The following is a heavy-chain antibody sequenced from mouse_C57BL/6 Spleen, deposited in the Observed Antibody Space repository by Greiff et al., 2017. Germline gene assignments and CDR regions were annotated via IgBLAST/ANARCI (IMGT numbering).Heavy chain of an antibody. Sequence: VQLQQSGAELARPGASVKLSCKASGYTFTSYGISWVKQRTGQGLAWIGEISPRSGNTYYNEKFKGKATLTADKSSSTAYMELRSLTSEDSAVYFCARDGNYGGEFDYWGQGTTLTVSS. CDR1: GYTFTSYG. CDR3: ARDGNYGGEFDY. J-gene: IGHJ2*01. CDR2: ISPRSGNT. V-gene: IGHV1-81*01. D-gene: IGHD2-1*01.